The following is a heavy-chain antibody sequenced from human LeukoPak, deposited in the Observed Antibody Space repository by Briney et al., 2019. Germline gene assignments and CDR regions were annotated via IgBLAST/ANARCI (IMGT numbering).Heavy chain of an antibody. J-gene: IGHJ4*02. CDR2: IYSGGST. V-gene: IGHV3-66*02. CDR3: ARAVGARAYFDY. D-gene: IGHD1-26*01. Sequence: GGSLRLSCAASGFTVSSNYMSWVRQAPGKGLEWVSVIYSGGSTYYSDSVKGRFTISRDNSKNTLYLQMNSPRAEDTAVYYCARAVGARAYFDYWGQGTLVTVSS. CDR1: GFTVSSNY.